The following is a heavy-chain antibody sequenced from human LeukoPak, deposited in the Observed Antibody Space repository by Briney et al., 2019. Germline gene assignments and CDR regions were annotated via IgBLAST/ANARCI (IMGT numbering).Heavy chain of an antibody. Sequence: ASVKVSFKASGYTFTSYPMNWVRQAPGQGLEWMGWINTNTGNPTYAQGFPGRFVFSLDTSVSTAYLQISSLKAEDTAVYYCARGPSYYYMDVWGKGTTVIVSS. CDR1: GYTFTSYP. CDR2: INTNTGNP. CDR3: ARGPSYYYMDV. J-gene: IGHJ6*03. V-gene: IGHV7-4-1*02.